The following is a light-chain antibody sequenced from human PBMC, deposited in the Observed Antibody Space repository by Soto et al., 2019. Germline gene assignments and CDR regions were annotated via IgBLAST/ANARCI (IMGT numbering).Light chain of an antibody. CDR1: QTVSNN. Sequence: EVVVTQASRTLSVSLGQRATLSCRTSQTVSNNLAWYRQKPGQAPSLLIYGISTRATGLPARFSGAGSGTEFTLTISSLQSEDSAVYYCQQYNNWPHTFGQGTKLEIK. CDR2: GIS. J-gene: IGKJ2*01. V-gene: IGKV3-15*01. CDR3: QQYNNWPHT.